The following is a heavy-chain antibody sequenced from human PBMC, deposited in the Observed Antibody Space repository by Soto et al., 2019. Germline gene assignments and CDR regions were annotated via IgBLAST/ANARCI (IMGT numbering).Heavy chain of an antibody. Sequence: GGSLRLSCAASRFTFSSYAMNWVRQAPGKGLEWVSTISGSGGNTYYADSVKGRFTISRDNSKNTLYLQMNSLRVEDTAVYYCATSGGGIAAAGYNWFDPWGQGTLVTVSS. CDR1: RFTFSSYA. CDR3: ATSGGGIAAAGYNWFDP. D-gene: IGHD6-13*01. CDR2: ISGSGGNT. V-gene: IGHV3-23*01. J-gene: IGHJ5*02.